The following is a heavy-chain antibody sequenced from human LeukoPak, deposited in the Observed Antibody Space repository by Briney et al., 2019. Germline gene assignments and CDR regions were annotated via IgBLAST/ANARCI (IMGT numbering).Heavy chain of an antibody. CDR2: IWYDGSNK. J-gene: IGHJ4*02. D-gene: IGHD5-12*01. CDR1: GFTFSSYG. V-gene: IGHV3-33*01. CDR3: ARDHWIYGLGTQPSH. Sequence: GGSLRLSCAASGFTFSSYGMHWVRQAPGKGLEWVAVIWYDGSNKYYADSVKGRFTISRDNSKNTLYLQMNSLRAEDTAVYYCARDHWIYGLGTQPSHWGQGTLVTVSS.